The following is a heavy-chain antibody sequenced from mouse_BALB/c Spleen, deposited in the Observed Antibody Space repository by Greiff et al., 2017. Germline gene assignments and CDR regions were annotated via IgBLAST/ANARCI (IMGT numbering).Heavy chain of an antibody. CDR2: ISYSGST. CDR3: ARSYYGNPYWYFDV. V-gene: IGHV3-2*02. CDR1: GYSITSDYA. Sequence: EVMLVESGPGLVKPSQSLSLTCTVTGYSITSDYAWNWIRQFPGNKLEWMGYISYSGSTSYNPSLKSRISITRDTSKNQFFLQLNSVTTEDTATYYCARSYYGNPYWYFDVWGAGTTVTVSS. J-gene: IGHJ1*01. D-gene: IGHD2-1*01.